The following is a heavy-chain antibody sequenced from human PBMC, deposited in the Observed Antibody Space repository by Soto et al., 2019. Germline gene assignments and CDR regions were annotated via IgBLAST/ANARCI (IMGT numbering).Heavy chain of an antibody. V-gene: IGHV1-18*04. CDR3: ARGAVVSPDHNIEALYYYGMDV. CDR2: ISAYNGKT. J-gene: IGHJ6*02. CDR1: GYTFTNYG. Sequence: QVQLVQSGTEVKTPGASVKVSCHASGYTFTNYGINWVRQAPGQGLEWMAWISAYNGKTHHAPFVQDRVTMTTDTSTRTAYMELTSLRSDDTAVYYCARGAVVSPDHNIEALYYYGMDVWGQGTTVAVS. D-gene: IGHD3-22*01.